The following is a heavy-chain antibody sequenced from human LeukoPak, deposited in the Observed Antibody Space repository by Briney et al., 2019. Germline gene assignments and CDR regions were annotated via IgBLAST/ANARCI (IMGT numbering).Heavy chain of an antibody. CDR3: ARDRSGATVGDWFDP. CDR1: GFTFSSYG. J-gene: IGHJ5*02. Sequence: PGRSLRLSCAASGFTFSSYGMHWVRQAPGKGLEWVSSISRSSSNIDYADSVKGRFTISRDNAKNSLYLQMNSLRAEDTALYYCARDRSGATVGDWFDPWGQGTLVSVSS. CDR2: ISRSSSNI. D-gene: IGHD4-23*01. V-gene: IGHV3-21*04.